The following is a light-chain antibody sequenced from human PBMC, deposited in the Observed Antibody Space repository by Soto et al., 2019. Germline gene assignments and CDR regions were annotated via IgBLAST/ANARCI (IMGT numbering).Light chain of an antibody. J-gene: IGKJ1*01. V-gene: IGKV3-15*01. CDR3: QHYSNWAPWT. Sequence: EIVMTQSPATLAVSPGDTATLSCWASQSLGGNLAWYQQKPGQAPRLLIFRASSRATGVPARFSASGSGTEFTLTISGLQSDDFAVYYCQHYSNWAPWTFCPGTKVDIK. CDR2: RAS. CDR1: QSLGGN.